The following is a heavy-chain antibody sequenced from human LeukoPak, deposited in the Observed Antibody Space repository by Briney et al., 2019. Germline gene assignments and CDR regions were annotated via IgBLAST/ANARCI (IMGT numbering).Heavy chain of an antibody. CDR1: GGTFSSYA. Sequence: ASVKVSCKASGGTFSSYAISWVRQAPGQGLEWMGAIIPFFGKANYEQKFQGRVTITGDESTSTAYMELSSLRAEDTAVYYCARSSGEYYGSDVWCKGTTVTVSS. CDR3: ARSSGEYYGSDV. J-gene: IGHJ6*04. D-gene: IGHD3-10*01. V-gene: IGHV1-69*01. CDR2: IIPFFGKA.